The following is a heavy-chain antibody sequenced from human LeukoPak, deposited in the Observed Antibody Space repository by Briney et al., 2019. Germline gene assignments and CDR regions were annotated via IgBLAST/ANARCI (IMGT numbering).Heavy chain of an antibody. CDR3: ARGSSSGLKSYYFDY. Sequence: GGSLRLSCAASGFTFSNYVINWVRQAPGKGLEWVSSISSGSTYIYYADLVKGRFTISRDNANSSLYLQMSSLRDEDTAVYYCARGSSSGLKSYYFDYWGQGTLVTASS. D-gene: IGHD6-13*01. CDR1: GFTFSNYV. V-gene: IGHV3-21*01. J-gene: IGHJ4*02. CDR2: ISSGSTYI.